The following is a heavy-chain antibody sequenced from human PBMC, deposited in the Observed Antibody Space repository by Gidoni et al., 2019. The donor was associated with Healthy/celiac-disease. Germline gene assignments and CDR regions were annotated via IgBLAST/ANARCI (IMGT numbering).Heavy chain of an antibody. CDR1: GFTFRSYA. V-gene: IGHV3-23*01. Sequence: EVQLLESGGGLVQPGGSLRLSCAASGFTFRSYAISWVRQAPGKGLEWVSAISGSGGSTYYADPVKGRFTISRDNSKNTLYLQMNSLRAEDTAVYYCAKGADQLPQSYWYFDLWGRGTLVTVSS. J-gene: IGHJ2*01. CDR3: AKGADQLPQSYWYFDL. CDR2: ISGSGGST. D-gene: IGHD2-2*01.